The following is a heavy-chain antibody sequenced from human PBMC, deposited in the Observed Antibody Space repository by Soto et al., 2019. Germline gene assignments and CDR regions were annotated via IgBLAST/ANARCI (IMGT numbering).Heavy chain of an antibody. CDR3: ARRYSSGWYVVDY. Sequence: QVQLVESGGGVVQPGRSLRLSCAASGFTFSNYAMHWVRQAPGKGLEWVAVIWYDGSNKHYADSVKGRFTISRDNSKNTLYLQMNSLRAEDTAVYYSARRYSSGWYVVDYWGQGTLVTVSS. V-gene: IGHV3-33*01. CDR1: GFTFSNYA. J-gene: IGHJ4*02. CDR2: IWYDGSNK. D-gene: IGHD6-19*01.